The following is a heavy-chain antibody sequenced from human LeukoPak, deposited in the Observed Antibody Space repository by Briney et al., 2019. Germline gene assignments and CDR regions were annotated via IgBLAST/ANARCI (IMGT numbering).Heavy chain of an antibody. D-gene: IGHD6-19*01. V-gene: IGHV3-21*01. CDR1: GFTLSSYN. CDR2: ISWRSSDI. J-gene: IGHJ5*02. Sequence: GGALRLSCVASGFTLSSYNMKWVRQAPGKRLEWVSSISWRSSDIEYADSVKGRFTISRDIDKKSLYLQMNSLRVEDTAVYYCASSGWLARGWFDPWGQGTLVTVSS. CDR3: ASSGWLARGWFDP.